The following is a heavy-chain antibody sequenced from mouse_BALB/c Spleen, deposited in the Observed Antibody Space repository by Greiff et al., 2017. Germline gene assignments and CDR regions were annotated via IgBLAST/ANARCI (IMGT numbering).Heavy chain of an antibody. Sequence: EVMLVESGGGLVKPGGSLKLSCAASGFTFSSYAMSWVRQTPEKRLEWVASISSGGSTYYPDSVKGRFTISRDNARNILYLQMSSLRSEDTAMYYCARATARYWYFDVWGAGTTVTVSS. V-gene: IGHV5-6-5*01. D-gene: IGHD1-2*01. J-gene: IGHJ1*01. CDR3: ARATARYWYFDV. CDR1: GFTFSSYA. CDR2: ISSGGST.